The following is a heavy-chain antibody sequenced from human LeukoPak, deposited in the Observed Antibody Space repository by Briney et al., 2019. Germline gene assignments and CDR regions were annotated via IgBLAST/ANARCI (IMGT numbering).Heavy chain of an antibody. V-gene: IGHV4-39*01. D-gene: IGHD5-12*01. Sequence: SETLSLTCSVSGGSISRSSYYWGWIRQPPGKGLEWIGSIYYSGSTYYNPSLKSRVTISVDTSKNQFSLKLSSVTAADTAVYYCVWDSGYDEDYWGQGTLVTVSS. J-gene: IGHJ4*02. CDR2: IYYSGST. CDR1: GGSISRSSYY. CDR3: VWDSGYDEDY.